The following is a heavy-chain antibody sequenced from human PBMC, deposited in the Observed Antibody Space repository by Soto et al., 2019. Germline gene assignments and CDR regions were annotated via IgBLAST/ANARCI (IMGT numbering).Heavy chain of an antibody. V-gene: IGHV4-34*01. CDR1: GGSFNGDY. CDR2: VSHGEGT. Sequence: SETLSLTCAVYGGSFNGDYWSWIRQPPGKGLEWIGEVSHGEGTKYNPSLTSRVIISLDTSKSQFSLTLRSVTAADTAVYYCARGLDRAKTGYWGQGTPVTVSS. D-gene: IGHD5-18*01. J-gene: IGHJ4*02. CDR3: ARGLDRAKTGY.